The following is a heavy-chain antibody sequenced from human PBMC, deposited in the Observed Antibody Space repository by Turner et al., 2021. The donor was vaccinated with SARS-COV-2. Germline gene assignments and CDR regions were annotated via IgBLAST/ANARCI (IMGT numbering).Heavy chain of an antibody. V-gene: IGHV3-7*03. CDR3: ATGGYSYHH. Sequence: EVQVVESGGGLVQPGGSVSLSCAVTGLTFSSYWMSWVRQAPGKGLEWVANIKQDESEKNYVDSVKGRFTISRDNAKNSLYLQMNSLRAEDTAVYYSATGGYSYHHWGQGTLVTVSS. CDR1: GLTFSSYW. D-gene: IGHD5-18*01. J-gene: IGHJ4*02. CDR2: IKQDESEK.